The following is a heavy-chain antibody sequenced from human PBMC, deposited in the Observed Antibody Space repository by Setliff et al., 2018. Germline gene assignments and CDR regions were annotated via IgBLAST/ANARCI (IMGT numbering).Heavy chain of an antibody. V-gene: IGHV1-18*01. CDR3: ARGRGPDIVVTIPGDH. D-gene: IGHD2-15*01. CDR1: GYNFITLG. J-gene: IGHJ4*02. CDR2: ISPYSGKT. Sequence: ASVKVSCKTSGYNFITLGINWVRQAPGQGLEWVGWISPYSGKTDYAQKFQGRVIMTIDSSTTTAYLELKTLRSDDTAVYYCARGRGPDIVVTIPGDHWGQGTQVTVSS.